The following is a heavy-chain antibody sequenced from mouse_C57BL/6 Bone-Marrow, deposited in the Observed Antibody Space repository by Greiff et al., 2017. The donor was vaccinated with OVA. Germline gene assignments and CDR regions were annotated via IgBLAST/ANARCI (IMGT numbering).Heavy chain of an antibody. CDR1: GYTFTSYW. V-gene: IGHV1-55*01. CDR3: ARLGLLYQLRDYFDY. Sequence: QVQLKESGAELVKPGASVKMSCKASGYTFTSYWITWVKHRPGQGLEWIGDIYPGSGSTNYNEKFKSKATLTVDTSSSTAYMQLSSLTSEDSAVYYCARLGLLYQLRDYFDYWGQGTTLTVSS. CDR2: IYPGSGST. J-gene: IGHJ2*01. D-gene: IGHD2-5*01.